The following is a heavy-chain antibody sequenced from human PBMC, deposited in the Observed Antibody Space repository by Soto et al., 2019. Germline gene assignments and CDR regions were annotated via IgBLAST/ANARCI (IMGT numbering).Heavy chain of an antibody. Sequence: QVQLVESGGGVVQPGRSLRLSCAASGFTFSSYGMHWVRQAPGKGLEWVAVISYEGRNKYYADSVKGRFTISRDNSKNTLYLHMNSLRAEDTAVYYCAKDQRYSSSWYPGNSYYYGMDVWGQGTTVTVSS. CDR1: GFTFSSYG. V-gene: IGHV3-30*18. CDR2: ISYEGRNK. CDR3: AKDQRYSSSWYPGNSYYYGMDV. D-gene: IGHD6-13*01. J-gene: IGHJ6*02.